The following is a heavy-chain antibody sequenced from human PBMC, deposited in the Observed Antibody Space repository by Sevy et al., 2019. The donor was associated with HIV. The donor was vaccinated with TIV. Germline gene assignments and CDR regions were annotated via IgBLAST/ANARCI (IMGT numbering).Heavy chain of an antibody. Sequence: GGSLRLSCVASGFTFSGHYMNWVRQAPGKGLEWVSYISRGSGNIYYADSVEGRFTISRDNAKNSLYLQMNSLRKEDTPAYFGARELKGGCLNGISPPNDYNGMDVWGQGTTVTVSS. CDR2: ISRGSGNI. V-gene: IGHV3-48*02. CDR1: GFTFSGHY. CDR3: ARELKGGCLNGISPPNDYNGMDV. J-gene: IGHJ6*02. D-gene: IGHD1-20*01.